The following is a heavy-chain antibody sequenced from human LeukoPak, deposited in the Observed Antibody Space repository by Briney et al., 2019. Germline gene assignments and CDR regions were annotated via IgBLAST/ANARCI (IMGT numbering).Heavy chain of an antibody. CDR3: VKGFPHYYDSSGFGAFDV. J-gene: IGHJ3*01. CDR1: GFTFSFYA. D-gene: IGHD3-22*01. CDR2: ITSNGGST. V-gene: IGHV3-64D*09. Sequence: GGSLRLSCSASGFTFSFYAMGWVRQARGKGLEYVSAITSNGGSTYYADSVKGRFTISRDNSKNTLYLQMSSLRADDTAVYYCVKGFPHYYDSSGFGAFDVWGQGTIVPVSS.